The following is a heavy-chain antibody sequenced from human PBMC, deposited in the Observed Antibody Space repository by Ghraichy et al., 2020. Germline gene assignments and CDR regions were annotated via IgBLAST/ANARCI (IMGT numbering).Heavy chain of an antibody. Sequence: GESLNISCAASGFTFSSYAMSWVRQAPGKGLEWVSAISGSGGCTYYADSVKGRFTISRDNSKNTLYLQMNSLRAEDTAVYYCAKVSEMATIRPPFDYWGQGTLVTVSS. CDR1: GFTFSSYA. CDR2: ISGSGGCT. D-gene: IGHD5-24*01. CDR3: AKVSEMATIRPPFDY. V-gene: IGHV3-23*01. J-gene: IGHJ4*02.